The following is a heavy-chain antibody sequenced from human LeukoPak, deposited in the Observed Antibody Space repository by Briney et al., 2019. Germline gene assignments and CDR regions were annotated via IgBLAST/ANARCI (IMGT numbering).Heavy chain of an antibody. D-gene: IGHD2-2*01. CDR2: IIPIFGTA. J-gene: IGHJ3*02. CDR1: GGTFSSYA. CDR3: ASQRVVLVPAATNAFDI. Sequence: SVKVSCKASGGTFSSYAISWVRQAPGQGLEWTGRIIPIFGTANYAQKFQGRVTITTDESTSTAYMELSSLRSEDTAVDYCASQRVVLVPAATNAFDIWGQGTMVTFSS. V-gene: IGHV1-69*05.